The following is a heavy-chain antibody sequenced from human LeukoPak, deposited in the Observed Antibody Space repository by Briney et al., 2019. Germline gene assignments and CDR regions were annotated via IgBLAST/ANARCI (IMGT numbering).Heavy chain of an antibody. D-gene: IGHD1-26*01. CDR1: GFIFSNYG. CDR2: IRYDGSDK. J-gene: IGHJ4*02. CDR3: AKDAWEVGATAEIDY. Sequence: GGSLKLSCATSGFIFSNYGMHWVRQAPGKGLEWVGFIRYDGSDKYYADSVKGRSTISRDNSKNKVYPQMDSLRTEDTAVYYCAKDAWEVGATAEIDYWGQGTLVTVSS. V-gene: IGHV3-30*02.